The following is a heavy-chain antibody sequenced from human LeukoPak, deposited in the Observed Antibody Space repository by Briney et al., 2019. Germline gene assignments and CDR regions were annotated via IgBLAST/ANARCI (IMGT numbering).Heavy chain of an antibody. D-gene: IGHD3-10*01. CDR1: GYTFTGYY. CDR3: ARKGYYGSGYYYYYMDV. Sequence: ASVKVSCKASGYTFTGYYMHWVRQAPGQGLEWMGWINPNSGGTNYAQKFQGRVTMTRDTSISTAYMELSRLRSDDTAVYYCARKGYYGSGYYYYYMDVWGKGTTVTISS. V-gene: IGHV1-2*02. J-gene: IGHJ6*03. CDR2: INPNSGGT.